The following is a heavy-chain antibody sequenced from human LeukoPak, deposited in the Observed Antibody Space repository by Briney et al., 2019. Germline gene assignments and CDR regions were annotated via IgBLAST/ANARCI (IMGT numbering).Heavy chain of an antibody. V-gene: IGHV3-7*01. CDR3: YCAVEDY. J-gene: IGHJ4*02. D-gene: IGHD2-15*01. CDR1: GFNIRSYW. CDR2: IKQDGSEK. Sequence: PGGSLRLSCATSGFNIRSYWMSWVRQAPGKGLEWVANIKQDGSEKNYVDSVKGRFTISRDNAKNSLYLEMNSLRAEDTAVYYCYCAVEDYWGQGTLVTVSS.